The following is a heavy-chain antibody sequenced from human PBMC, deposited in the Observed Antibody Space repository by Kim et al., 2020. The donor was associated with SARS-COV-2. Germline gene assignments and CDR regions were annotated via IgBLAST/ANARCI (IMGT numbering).Heavy chain of an antibody. D-gene: IGHD3-16*01. CDR2: ISYDGSNK. CDR1: GFTFSSYA. V-gene: IGHV3-30-3*01. CDR3: ARDGGRFGLRSFGGHFD. Sequence: GGSLRLSCAASGFTFSSYAMHWVRQAPGKGLEWVAVISYDGSNKYYADSVKGRFTISRDNSKNTLYLQMNSLRADDTAVYYCARDGGRFGLRSFGGHFD. J-gene: IGHJ4*01.